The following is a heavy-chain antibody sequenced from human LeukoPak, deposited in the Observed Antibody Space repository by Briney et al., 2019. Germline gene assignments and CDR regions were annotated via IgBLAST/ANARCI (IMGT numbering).Heavy chain of an antibody. CDR2: IKQDGSEK. Sequence: GGSLRLSCAASGFTFSSCWMSWVRQAPGKGLEWVANIKQDGSEKYYVDSVKGRFTISRDNAKNSLYLQMNSLRAEDTAVYYCARDISIGAPFDYWGQGTLVTVSS. CDR3: ARDISIGAPFDY. V-gene: IGHV3-7*01. CDR1: GFTFSSCW. D-gene: IGHD6-6*01. J-gene: IGHJ4*02.